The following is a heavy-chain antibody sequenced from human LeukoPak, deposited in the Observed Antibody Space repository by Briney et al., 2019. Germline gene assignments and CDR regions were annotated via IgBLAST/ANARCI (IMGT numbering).Heavy chain of an antibody. Sequence: GGSLRLSCAASGFTFNSYAMSWVRQAPGKGLEWVSGISSSGGSTYYADSVKGRFIISRDNSKNTLYLQMNTLRAEDTAVYYCAKDRGLNDYDGLYYFDYWGQGTLVTVSS. V-gene: IGHV3-23*01. CDR1: GFTFNSYA. CDR3: AKDRGLNDYDGLYYFDY. CDR2: ISSSGGST. J-gene: IGHJ4*02. D-gene: IGHD4-23*01.